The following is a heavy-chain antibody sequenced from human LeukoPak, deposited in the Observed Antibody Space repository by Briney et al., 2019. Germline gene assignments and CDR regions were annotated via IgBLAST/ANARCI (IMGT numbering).Heavy chain of an antibody. J-gene: IGHJ4*02. D-gene: IGHD1-14*01. Sequence: PSETLSLTCTVSGYSISSGSYWGWIRPPPGKGLEWVGSIYHSGSTYHNPSLKSRVTISVDTSKNQFSLKLRSVTAADTAVYYCARHGVRYPYYFDYWGQGTLVTVSS. CDR3: ARHGVRYPYYFDY. CDR2: IYHSGST. CDR1: GYSISSGSY. V-gene: IGHV4-38-2*02.